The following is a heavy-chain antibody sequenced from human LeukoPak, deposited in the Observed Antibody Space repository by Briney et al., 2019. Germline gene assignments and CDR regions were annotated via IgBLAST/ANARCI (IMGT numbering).Heavy chain of an antibody. D-gene: IGHD3-22*01. J-gene: IGHJ4*02. CDR2: INPSGGST. Sequence: ALVKVSCKASGYTFTSYYMHWVRQAPGQGLEWMGIINPSGGSTSYAQKFQGRVTMTRDTSTSTVYMELSSLRSEDAAVYYCARKSGTPYDSSGYYLSYWGQGTLVTVSS. V-gene: IGHV1-46*01. CDR1: GYTFTSYY. CDR3: ARKSGTPYDSSGYYLSY.